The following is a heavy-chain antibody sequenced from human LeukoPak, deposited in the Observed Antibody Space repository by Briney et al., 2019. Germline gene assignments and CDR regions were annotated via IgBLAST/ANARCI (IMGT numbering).Heavy chain of an antibody. J-gene: IGHJ4*02. D-gene: IGHD3-10*01. Sequence: SETLSLTCTVSGASVSGDPYYWGWIRQPPGKGLEWIGSTYHSGSTYYNPSLKSRVTISVDTSKNQFSLKLSSVTAADTAVYYCARDQLMVRGDKASLDYWGQGTLVTVSS. CDR2: TYHSGST. V-gene: IGHV4-39*07. CDR3: ARDQLMVRGDKASLDY. CDR1: GASVSGDPYY.